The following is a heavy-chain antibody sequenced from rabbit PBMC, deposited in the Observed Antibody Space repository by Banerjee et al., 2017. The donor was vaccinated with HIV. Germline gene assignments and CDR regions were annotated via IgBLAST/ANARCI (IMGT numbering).Heavy chain of an antibody. D-gene: IGHD6-1*01. CDR2: IYAGSSGST. Sequence: QEQLEESGGDLVKPEGSLTLTCTASGFSFSSSYYMCWVRQAPGKGLEWIACIYAGSSGSTYYASWAKGRFTISKTSSTTVTLQMTSLTAADTATYFCARGDAGYAYARDLWGQGTLVTVS. J-gene: IGHJ4*01. V-gene: IGHV1S45*01. CDR1: GFSFSSSYY. CDR3: ARGDAGYAYARDL.